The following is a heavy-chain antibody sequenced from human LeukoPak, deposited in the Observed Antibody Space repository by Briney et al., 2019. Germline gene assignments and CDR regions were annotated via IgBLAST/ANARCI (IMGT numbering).Heavy chain of an antibody. CDR3: ARDSSKVLMVYATPDY. V-gene: IGHV3-21*01. CDR1: GFTFSSYS. Sequence: GGSLRLSCAASGFTFSSYSVNWVRQAPGKGLEWVSSISSSSSYIYYADSVKGRFTISRDNAKNSLYLQMNSLRAEDTAVYYRARDSSKVLMVYATPDYWGQGTLVTVSS. D-gene: IGHD2-8*01. CDR2: ISSSSSYI. J-gene: IGHJ4*02.